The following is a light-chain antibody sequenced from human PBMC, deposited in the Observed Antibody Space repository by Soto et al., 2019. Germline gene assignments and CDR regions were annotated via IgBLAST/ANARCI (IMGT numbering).Light chain of an antibody. CDR3: QQYYTLPLT. CDR1: QSVLFTSNNKNY. J-gene: IGKJ4*01. V-gene: IGKV4-1*01. CDR2: WAS. Sequence: DIVMTQSPDSLAVSLGERATINCESSQSVLFTSNNKNYLGWYQQKPGQPPKLLLSWASARESGVPERFTGSWSVTLFNLSINSLQAEDVAVYYCQQYYTLPLTFGGGTKVE.